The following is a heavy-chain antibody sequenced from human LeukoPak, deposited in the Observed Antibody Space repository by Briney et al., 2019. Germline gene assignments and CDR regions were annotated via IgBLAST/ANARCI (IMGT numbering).Heavy chain of an antibody. J-gene: IGHJ4*02. CDR1: GFTFSSYS. Sequence: GGSLRLSCAASGFTFSSYSMNWVRQAPGKGLEWVSSISSSSYIYYADSVKGRFTISRDNAKNSLYLQMNSLRAEDTAVHYCARNFDIDTTGAGYWGQGTLVTVSS. V-gene: IGHV3-21*01. CDR3: ARNFDIDTTGAGY. D-gene: IGHD2-15*01. CDR2: ISSSSYI.